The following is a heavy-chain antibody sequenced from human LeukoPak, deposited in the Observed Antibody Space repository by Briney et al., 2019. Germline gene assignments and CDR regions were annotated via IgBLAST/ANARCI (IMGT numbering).Heavy chain of an antibody. Sequence: PSETLSLTCTVSGASITGKYYWSWIRQHPGKGLEWIGYIHYSGSTNYNPSLKSRVTMSVDTSNNQFFLNLSSVTAADTAVYYCARGHNIIGPWGQGTLVTVSS. V-gene: IGHV4-31*03. D-gene: IGHD2/OR15-2a*01. CDR3: ARGHNIIGP. CDR2: IHYSGST. J-gene: IGHJ5*02. CDR1: GASITGKYY.